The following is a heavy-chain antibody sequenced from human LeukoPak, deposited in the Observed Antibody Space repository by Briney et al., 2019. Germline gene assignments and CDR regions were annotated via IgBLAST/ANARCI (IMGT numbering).Heavy chain of an antibody. CDR1: GFAVSSNY. CDR3: AREAGAGTVDY. CDR2: IYSGGST. V-gene: IGHV3-53*01. D-gene: IGHD6-13*01. Sequence: GGSLRLSCAASGFAVSSNYMSWVRQAPGKGLEWVSVIYSGGSTYYADSVKGRFTISRDNSKNTLYLQMNSLRAEDTAVYYCAREAGAGTVDYWGQGTLVTVSS. J-gene: IGHJ4*02.